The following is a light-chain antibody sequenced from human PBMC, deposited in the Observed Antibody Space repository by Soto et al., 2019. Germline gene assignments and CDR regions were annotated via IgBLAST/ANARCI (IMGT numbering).Light chain of an antibody. CDR3: QQRSWT. CDR2: DAS. V-gene: IGKV3-11*01. Sequence: EIVLTQSPATLSLSPGERATLSCRASQSVSSYLAWYQQKPGQAPRLLIYDASNRATGIPARFGGSGSGTDFTLTISSLEPEDFAVYYYQQRSWTFGQGTKVEIK. CDR1: QSVSSY. J-gene: IGKJ1*01.